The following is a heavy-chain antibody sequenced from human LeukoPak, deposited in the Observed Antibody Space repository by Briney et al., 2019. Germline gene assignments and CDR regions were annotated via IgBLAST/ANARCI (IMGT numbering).Heavy chain of an antibody. D-gene: IGHD6-13*01. V-gene: IGHV1-18*01. CDR3: ARSSSSWYTGSRSCGFDI. CDR1: GYTFTSYG. J-gene: IGHJ3*02. Sequence: GASVKVSCKASGYTFTSYGISWVRQAPGQGLEWMGWISAYNGNTNYAQKLQGRVTMTTDTSTSTAYMELRSLRSDDTAVYYCARSSSSWYTGSRSCGFDIWGQGKMVTGSS. CDR2: ISAYNGNT.